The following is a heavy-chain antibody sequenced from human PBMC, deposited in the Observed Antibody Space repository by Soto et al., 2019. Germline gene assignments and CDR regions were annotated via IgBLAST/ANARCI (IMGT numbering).Heavy chain of an antibody. D-gene: IGHD6-13*01. J-gene: IGHJ4*02. CDR2: MSGSADST. CDR3: ARHLFYSNPMYYSAS. CDR1: GFTFSSYA. V-gene: IGHV3-23*01. Sequence: EVQLLESGGGLVQPGGSLRLSCAASGFTFSSYAMSWVRQAPGKGLEWVSAMSGSADSTYYADSVKGRFTISRDNSENTLYLQMHSLRSEDTVLCYCARHLFYSNPMYYSASLGRATLVTVSS.